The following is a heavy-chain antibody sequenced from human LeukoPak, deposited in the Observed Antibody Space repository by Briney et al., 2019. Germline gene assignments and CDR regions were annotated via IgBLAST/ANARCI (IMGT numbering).Heavy chain of an antibody. Sequence: ASMKVSCKVSGSTLTELSMHWVRQAPGKGLEWMGGFDPADAETISAQKFQDRITLTEDTSTDTDYMELSSLRSEDTAIYYCAAGFRGGGYYDRSGIDYWGQGTLVTVAS. CDR1: GSTLTELS. CDR3: AAGFRGGGYYDRSGIDY. D-gene: IGHD3-22*01. CDR2: FDPADAET. V-gene: IGHV1-24*01. J-gene: IGHJ4*02.